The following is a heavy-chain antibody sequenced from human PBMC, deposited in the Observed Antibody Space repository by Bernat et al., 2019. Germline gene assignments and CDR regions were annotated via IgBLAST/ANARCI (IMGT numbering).Heavy chain of an antibody. V-gene: IGHV2-5*02. Sequence: QITLKESGPTLVKPTQTLTLTCTFSGFSLSTSGVGVGWIRQPPGKALEWLALIYWDDDKRYSPSLKSRLTITKDTSKNQVVLTMTIMDPVDTATYYCALVSGGAVFDSWGQGTLVTVSS. CDR2: IYWDDDK. J-gene: IGHJ4*02. D-gene: IGHD3-10*01. CDR3: ALVSGGAVFDS. CDR1: GFSLSTSGVG.